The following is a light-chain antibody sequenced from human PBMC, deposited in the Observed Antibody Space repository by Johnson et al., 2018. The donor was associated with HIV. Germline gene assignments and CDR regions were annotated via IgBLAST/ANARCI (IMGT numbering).Light chain of an antibody. V-gene: IGLV1-51*01. CDR1: SSNIGNNY. Sequence: QSVLTQPPSVSAAPGQRVTISCSGSSSNIGNNYVSCYQQVPGAAPKLLIYDNNKRPSGIPDRFSGSKSGTSATLGITGLQTGDEADYYCGTWDSSLSAFYYVFGTGTKVTVL. CDR2: DNN. CDR3: GTWDSSLSAFYYV. J-gene: IGLJ1*01.